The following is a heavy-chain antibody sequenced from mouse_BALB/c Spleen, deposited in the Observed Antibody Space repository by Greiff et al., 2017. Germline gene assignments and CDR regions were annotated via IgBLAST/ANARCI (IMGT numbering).Heavy chain of an antibody. V-gene: IGHV5-17*02. CDR2: ISSGSSTI. J-gene: IGHJ3*01. CDR1: GFTFSSFG. D-gene: IGHD2-4*01. CDR3: ARSMIPTLFAY. Sequence: EVQLVESGGGLVQPGGSRKLSCAASGFTFSSFGMHWVRQAPEKGLEWVAYISSGSSTIYYADTVKGRFTISRDNPKNTLFLQMTSLRSEDTAMYYCARSMIPTLFAYWGQGTLVTVSA.